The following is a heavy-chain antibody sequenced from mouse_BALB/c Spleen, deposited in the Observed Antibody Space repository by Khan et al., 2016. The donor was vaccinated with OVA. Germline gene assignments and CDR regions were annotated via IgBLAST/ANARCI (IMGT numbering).Heavy chain of an antibody. D-gene: IGHD2-14*01. CDR2: INPSNDYT. J-gene: IGHJ3*01. V-gene: IGHV1-4*01. Sequence: QIQLVQSGAELARPGASVKMSCKASGYTFTSYTIHWIKKRPGQGLEWIGYINPSNDYTNYNQKFKDKATLTTDKSSTTAYLRLSSLTSDDSAVYNCVGDGAYHRNDGWFAYWGQGTLVTVSA. CDR1: GYTFTSYT. CDR3: VGDGAYHRNDGWFAY.